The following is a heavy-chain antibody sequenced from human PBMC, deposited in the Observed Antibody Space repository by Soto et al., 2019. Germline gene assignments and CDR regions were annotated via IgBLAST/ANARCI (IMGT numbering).Heavy chain of an antibody. D-gene: IGHD5-12*01. CDR2: VSHTGNT. CDR1: SGSITSSNW. Sequence: QVQPQESGPGLVKPSGTLSLTCAVSSGSITSSNWWSWVRQPPGKGLEWIGKVSHTGNTNYIPSLKSRVTISVDKSRNQSSLRLSSVTAADTAVYYCARNRYGGYDFDYWGQGSLVTVSS. CDR3: ARNRYGGYDFDY. V-gene: IGHV4-4*02. J-gene: IGHJ4*02.